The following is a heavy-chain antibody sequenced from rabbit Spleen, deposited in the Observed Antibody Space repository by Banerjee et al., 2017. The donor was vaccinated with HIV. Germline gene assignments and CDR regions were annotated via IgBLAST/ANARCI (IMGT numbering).Heavy chain of an antibody. CDR2: IYSSAGFT. CDR3: ARNFAGVSYNFNL. V-gene: IGHV1S40*01. D-gene: IGHD8-1*01. CDR1: GFDFSSNA. J-gene: IGHJ4*01. Sequence: QSLEESGGGLVQPEGSLTLTCTASGFDFSSNAMCWVRQAPGKGLELIACIYSSAGFTDYASWAKGRFTISKTSSTTVTLQMTSLTAADTATYFCARNFAGVSYNFNLWGQGTLVTVS.